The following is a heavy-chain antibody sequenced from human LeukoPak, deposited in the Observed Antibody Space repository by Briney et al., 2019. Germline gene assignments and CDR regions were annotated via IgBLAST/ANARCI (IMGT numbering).Heavy chain of an antibody. CDR1: GFTFDDYA. CDR3: AKDSSGGWYIRIDY. D-gene: IGHD6-19*01. CDR2: ISWNSGSI. J-gene: IGHJ4*02. V-gene: IGHV3-9*01. Sequence: PGGSLRLSCAASGFTFDDYAMHWVRQAPGKGLEWVSGISWNSGSIGYADSVKGRFTISRDNSKNTLYLQMNSLRAEDTAVYYCAKDSSGGWYIRIDYWGQGTLVTVSS.